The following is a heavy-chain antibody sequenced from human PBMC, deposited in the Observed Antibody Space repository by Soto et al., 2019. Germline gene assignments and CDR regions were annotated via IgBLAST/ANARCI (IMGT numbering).Heavy chain of an antibody. CDR3: ARVGRSDAFDI. CDR1: GFTFSDYY. J-gene: IGHJ3*02. Sequence: GGSLRLSCAASGFTFSDYYMSWIRQAPGKGLERVSYISSSGSTIYYADSVKGRFTISRDNAKNSLYLQMNSLRAGDTAVYYCARVGRSDAFDIWGQGTMVTVSS. CDR2: ISSSGSTI. D-gene: IGHD3-16*01. V-gene: IGHV3-11*01.